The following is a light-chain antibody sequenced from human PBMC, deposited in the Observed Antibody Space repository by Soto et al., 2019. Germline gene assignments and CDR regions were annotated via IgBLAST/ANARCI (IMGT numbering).Light chain of an antibody. V-gene: IGKV3-11*01. CDR1: QTVGSY. CDR3: QQRSDWPPT. Sequence: EIVLTQSPATLSLSPGERATLSCRASQTVGSYLAWFRQTPGKAPRLLIYDTSIMATGIPARFSGSGPGTDFTLTISSLESEDFAVYYCQQRSDWPPTFGQGTKVEIK. J-gene: IGKJ1*01. CDR2: DTS.